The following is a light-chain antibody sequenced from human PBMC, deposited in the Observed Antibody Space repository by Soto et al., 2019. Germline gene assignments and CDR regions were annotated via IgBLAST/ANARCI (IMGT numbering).Light chain of an antibody. Sequence: IQMTQSPSSLSASVGDRVTITCRASQGISSYLAWYQQKVGKAPRLLIYDASTLQSGVPSRFSGSGSGTDFTLTISSLQPEDFAVYYCQQYGSSPLLMYTFGQGTKLEIK. CDR1: QGISSY. CDR3: QQYGSSPLLMYT. J-gene: IGKJ2*01. CDR2: DAS. V-gene: IGKV1-9*01.